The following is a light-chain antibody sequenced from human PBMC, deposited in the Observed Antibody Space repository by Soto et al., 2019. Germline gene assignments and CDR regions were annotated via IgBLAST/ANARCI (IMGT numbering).Light chain of an antibody. Sequence: QSVLTQPHSVSGSPGQSVAISCTGTNSDVGAYNYVSWYQHHPGNAPKLIIYDLNKRPSGVPDRFSASKSGNTATLSISGIYLDDEADYYCCSYAGSTTSVLFGGGTKVTVL. CDR1: NSDVGAYNY. CDR3: CSYAGSTTSVL. CDR2: DLN. J-gene: IGLJ2*01. V-gene: IGLV2-11*01.